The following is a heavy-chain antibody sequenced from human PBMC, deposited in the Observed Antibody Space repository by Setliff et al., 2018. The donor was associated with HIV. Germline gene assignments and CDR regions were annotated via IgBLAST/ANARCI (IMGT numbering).Heavy chain of an antibody. Sequence: GGSLRLSCAASGFTFSGSAMHWVRQAPGKGLEWVGRVKSKIDGGTIDYAAPVKGRFIISRDDSKNTLYLQMNSLKTEDTAVYYCSTEGWGPDYWGQGTLVTVSS. D-gene: IGHD3-16*01. CDR3: STEGWGPDY. J-gene: IGHJ4*02. V-gene: IGHV3-15*01. CDR1: GFTFSGSA. CDR2: VKSKIDGGTI.